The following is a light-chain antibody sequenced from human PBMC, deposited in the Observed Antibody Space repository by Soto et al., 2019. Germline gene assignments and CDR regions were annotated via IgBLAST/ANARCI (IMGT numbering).Light chain of an antibody. J-gene: IGLJ1*01. Sequence: QSALTQPASVSGSLGQSITISCTGTGSDIAGYNYISWYQQLPGKAPKLMIYEVTIRPSGISNRFSGSKSGNTASLTISGLQAEDEADYFCTSFTSTSSLDDFGTGTKVTVL. V-gene: IGLV2-14*01. CDR1: GSDIAGYNY. CDR2: EVT. CDR3: TSFTSTSSLDD.